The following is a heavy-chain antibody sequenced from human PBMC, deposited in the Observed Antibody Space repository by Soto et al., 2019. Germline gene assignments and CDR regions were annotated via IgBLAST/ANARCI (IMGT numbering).Heavy chain of an antibody. V-gene: IGHV1-69*01. CDR1: GGTFNNYA. J-gene: IGHJ4*02. D-gene: IGHD5-12*01. CDR3: AREVTVASYSFDF. Sequence: QVQLVQSGAEVKRPGSSVKVSCKASGGTFNNYALSWVRQAPGQGLEWMGGIIPIFNSANYAQKFQGRVTIAADDSTSTDYMELRSLRPDDTAVYYCAREVTVASYSFDFWGQGTLVTVSS. CDR2: IIPIFNSA.